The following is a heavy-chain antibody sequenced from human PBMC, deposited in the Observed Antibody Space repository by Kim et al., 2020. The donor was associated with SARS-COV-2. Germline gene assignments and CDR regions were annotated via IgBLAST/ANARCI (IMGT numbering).Heavy chain of an antibody. J-gene: IGHJ4*02. Sequence: GGSLRLSCAASGFTFSSYAMSWVRQAPGKGLEWVSDISGSDASTYYADSVKGRLTISRDNSKNTLYLQVNSLRAEDTAIYYCAKGHIDSKGYYYFDYWGQGTLVTVSS. CDR2: ISGSDAST. V-gene: IGHV3-23*01. D-gene: IGHD3-22*01. CDR1: GFTFSSYA. CDR3: AKGHIDSKGYYYFDY.